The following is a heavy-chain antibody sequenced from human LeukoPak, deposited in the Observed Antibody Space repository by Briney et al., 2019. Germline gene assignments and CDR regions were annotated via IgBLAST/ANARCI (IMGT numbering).Heavy chain of an antibody. CDR1: GFTFSSYS. CDR3: ARGYCSGGNCYLKDYYYGMDV. D-gene: IGHD2-15*01. J-gene: IGHJ6*02. Sequence: GALRLSCAASGFTFSSYSMNWVRQAPGKGLEWVSSISSSSSYIYYADSVKGRFTISRDNAKNSLYLQMNSLRAEDTAVYYCARGYCSGGNCYLKDYYYGMDVWGQGTTVTVSS. V-gene: IGHV3-21*01. CDR2: ISSSSSYI.